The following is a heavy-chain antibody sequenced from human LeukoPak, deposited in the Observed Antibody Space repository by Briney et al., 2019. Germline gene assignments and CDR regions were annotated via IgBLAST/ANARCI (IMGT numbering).Heavy chain of an antibody. V-gene: IGHV4-59*01. CDR3: ARDTYKYGSSAYYFDY. Sequence: SETLSLTCTVSGGSISSYYWSWIRQPPGKGLEWIGYIYYSGSTKYNPSLKSRVTISVDTSKKQFSLKLSSVTAADTAVYYCARDTYKYGSSAYYFDYWGQGTLVTVSS. D-gene: IGHD3-10*01. CDR2: IYYSGST. CDR1: GGSISSYY. J-gene: IGHJ4*02.